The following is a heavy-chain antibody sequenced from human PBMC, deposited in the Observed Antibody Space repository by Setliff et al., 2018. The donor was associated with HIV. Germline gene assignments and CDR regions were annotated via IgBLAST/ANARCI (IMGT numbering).Heavy chain of an antibody. Sequence: ASVKVSCKASGYTFSTYGISWVRQAPGQGLEWMGWINPHSGGTKYAQKFQGRVTMTRDTSISAAYMELSRLRSDDTAVYYCARVDCSSTRCYAFDIWGQGTMVTV. D-gene: IGHD2-2*01. V-gene: IGHV1-2*02. CDR2: INPHSGGT. J-gene: IGHJ3*02. CDR3: ARVDCSSTRCYAFDI. CDR1: GYTFSTYG.